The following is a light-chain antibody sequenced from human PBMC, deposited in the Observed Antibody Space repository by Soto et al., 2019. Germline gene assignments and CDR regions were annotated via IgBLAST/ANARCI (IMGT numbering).Light chain of an antibody. V-gene: IGKV1-5*03. J-gene: IGKJ1*01. CDR1: QPISSW. Sequence: DIQMTQSPSTLSGSVGDRVTITCRARQPISSWLAWYQQKPGKAPKLLIYKASTLKSGVPSRVSGSGSGTEFTLTISSLQPDDFATYYCQHYNSYSEAFGQGTKVELK. CDR2: KAS. CDR3: QHYNSYSEA.